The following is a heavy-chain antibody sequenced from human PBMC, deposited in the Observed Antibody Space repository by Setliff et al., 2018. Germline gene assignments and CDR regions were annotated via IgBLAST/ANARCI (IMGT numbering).Heavy chain of an antibody. CDR1: GYTFTGYY. CDR2: INPNSGGT. V-gene: IGHV1-2*04. D-gene: IGHD3-3*01. CDR3: ASPFPHGWSGYYGVGWFDP. J-gene: IGHJ5*02. Sequence: ASVKVSCKASGYTFTGYYMHWVRQAPGQGLEWMGWINPNSGGTNYAQKFQGWVTMTRDTSISTAYMELSSLRSEDTAVYYCASPFPHGWSGYYGVGWFDPWGQGTLVTVSS.